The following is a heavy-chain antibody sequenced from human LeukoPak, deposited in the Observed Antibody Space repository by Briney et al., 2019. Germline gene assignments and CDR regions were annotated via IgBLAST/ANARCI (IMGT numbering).Heavy chain of an antibody. CDR1: GGSISSDY. D-gene: IGHD3-10*01. V-gene: IGHV4-59*12. CDR3: ARDNRASLDV. CDR2: AYYRGNT. J-gene: IGHJ6*02. Sequence: SETLSLTCTVSGGSISSDYWGWIRQPPGQGLEWIGYAYYRGNTNYNPSLKSRVTISVDASKNQFSLKLSSVTAADTAVYYCARDNRASLDVWGQGTTVTVSS.